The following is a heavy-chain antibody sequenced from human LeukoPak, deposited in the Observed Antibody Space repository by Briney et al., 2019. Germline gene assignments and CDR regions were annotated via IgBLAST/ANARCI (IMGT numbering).Heavy chain of an antibody. Sequence: GGSLRLSCAASGFTFRSYGMHWVRQAPGKGLEYVSAISSNGGRTYYANSVKGRFTISRDNSRNPLYLQMGSLRAEDMAVYYCATYYYDSGGFHFHHWGQGTLVTVSS. CDR2: ISSNGGRT. J-gene: IGHJ1*01. V-gene: IGHV3-64*01. CDR1: GFTFRSYG. CDR3: ATYYYDSGGFHFHH. D-gene: IGHD3-22*01.